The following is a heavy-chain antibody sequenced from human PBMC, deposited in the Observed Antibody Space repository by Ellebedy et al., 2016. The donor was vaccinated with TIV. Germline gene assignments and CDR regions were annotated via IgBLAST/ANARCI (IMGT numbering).Heavy chain of an antibody. V-gene: IGHV1-46*01. Sequence: ASVKVSCKASGCTFTSYFMYWVRQAPGQGLEWMGIINPNGGGTNYAQKFQGRVTMTRDTSTSTVYMELSSLRSEDTAVYYCARGDKYYYESSGYHYTYWGQGTLVTVSS. CDR2: INPNGGGT. CDR1: GCTFTSYF. J-gene: IGHJ4*02. CDR3: ARGDKYYYESSGYHYTY. D-gene: IGHD3-22*01.